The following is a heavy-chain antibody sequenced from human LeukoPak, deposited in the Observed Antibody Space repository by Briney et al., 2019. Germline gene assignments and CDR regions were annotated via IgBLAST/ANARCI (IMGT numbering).Heavy chain of an antibody. Sequence: PSETLSLTCTVSGAPITQHYWSWIRQPPGKGLEYIGYFYYDGSTNYTSSVRSRVTILVDTSKNQFTLNLRSVSAADTAKYYCTRGITGHYRSLGGFAFDIWGQGTMVAVSS. CDR3: TRGITGHYRSLGGFAFDI. CDR2: FYYDGST. J-gene: IGHJ3*02. D-gene: IGHD3-16*01. V-gene: IGHV4-59*11. CDR1: GAPITQHY.